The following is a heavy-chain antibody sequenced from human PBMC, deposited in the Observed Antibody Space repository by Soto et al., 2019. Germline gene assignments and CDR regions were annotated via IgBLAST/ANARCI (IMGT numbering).Heavy chain of an antibody. Sequence: SVQVSCKASGGTFSSYAIRWVRQPPGQELAWMGGIIPIFGTANYVQKFQGGVTITGVESTRPTYMGLIYLRSESTAVEDSAIEPGRGCSCGNDFDYWGQGTMVTVSS. CDR1: GGTFSSYA. J-gene: IGHJ4*02. V-gene: IGHV1-69*13. D-gene: IGHD5-18*01. CDR2: IIPIFGTA. CDR3: AIEPGRGCSCGNDFDY.